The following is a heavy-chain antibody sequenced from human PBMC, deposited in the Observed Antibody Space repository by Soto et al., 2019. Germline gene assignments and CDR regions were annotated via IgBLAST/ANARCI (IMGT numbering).Heavy chain of an antibody. D-gene: IGHD3-22*01. J-gene: IGHJ4*02. CDR3: AKDHDSSGYPLYYFDY. V-gene: IGHV3-23*01. CDR1: GFTFSSYA. Sequence: GGSLRLSCAASGFTFSSYAMSWVRQAPGKGLEWVSAISGSGGSTYYADSVKGRFTISRDNSKNTLYLQMNSLRAEDTAVYYCAKDHDSSGYPLYYFDYWGQGTLVTVSS. CDR2: ISGSGGST.